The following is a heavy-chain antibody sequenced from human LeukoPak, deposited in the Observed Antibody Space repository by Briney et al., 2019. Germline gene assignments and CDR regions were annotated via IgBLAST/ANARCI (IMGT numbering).Heavy chain of an antibody. CDR1: GFTFSTFA. Sequence: PGASLGLSCAASGFTFSTFAMNWVRQAPGKGLVWVSTISDAAGTTYYADSVRGRFTISRDNSKNTLYLQMNSLRAEDTAVYYCAKGEFWSAYYNWGQGTLVTVSS. J-gene: IGHJ4*02. D-gene: IGHD3-3*01. V-gene: IGHV3-23*01. CDR2: ISDAAGTT. CDR3: AKGEFWSAYYN.